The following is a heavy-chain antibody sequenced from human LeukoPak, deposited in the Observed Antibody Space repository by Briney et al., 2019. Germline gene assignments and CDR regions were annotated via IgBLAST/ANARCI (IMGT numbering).Heavy chain of an antibody. CDR1: GYTFTSYG. CDR2: ISAYNGNT. V-gene: IGHV1-18*01. Sequence: GASVKVSCKASGYTFTSYGISWVRQAPGQGLEWMGWISAYNGNTNYAQKFQGRVTMTRDTSISTAYMELSRLRSDDTAVYYCASKYCSSTSCSRNYYYYYGMDVWGQGTTVTVSS. CDR3: ASKYCSSTSCSRNYYYYYGMDV. J-gene: IGHJ6*02. D-gene: IGHD2-2*01.